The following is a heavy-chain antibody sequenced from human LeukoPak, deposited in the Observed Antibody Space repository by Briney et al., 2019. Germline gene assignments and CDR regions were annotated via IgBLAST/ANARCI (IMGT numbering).Heavy chain of an antibody. V-gene: IGHV1-2*02. CDR3: ARGFFSGSSGPDY. J-gene: IGHJ4*02. CDR2: INPNSGGT. Sequence: ASVKVSCKASGYTFTSYAMNWVRQAPGQGLEWMGWINPNSGGTNYAQKFQGRVTMTRDTSISTAYMKLSRLRSDDTAVYYCARGFFSGSSGPDYWGQGTLVTVSS. CDR1: GYTFTSYA. D-gene: IGHD3-10*01.